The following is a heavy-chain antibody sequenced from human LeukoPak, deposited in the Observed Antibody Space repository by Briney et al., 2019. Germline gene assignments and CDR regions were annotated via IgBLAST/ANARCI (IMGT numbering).Heavy chain of an antibody. CDR3: AREGLSQHAFDI. Sequence: PSETLSLTCAVSGGSISSGGYSWSWIRQPPGKGLEWIGYIYHSGSTYYNPSLKSRVTISVDTSKNQFSLKLSSVTAADTAVYYCAREGLSQHAFDIWGQGTMVTVSS. CDR2: IYHSGST. CDR1: GGSISSGGYS. V-gene: IGHV4-30-2*01. J-gene: IGHJ3*02.